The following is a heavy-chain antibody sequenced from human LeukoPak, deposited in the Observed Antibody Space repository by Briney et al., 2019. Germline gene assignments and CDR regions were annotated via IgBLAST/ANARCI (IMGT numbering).Heavy chain of an antibody. V-gene: IGHV3-74*01. CDR2: INSDGSST. D-gene: IGHD4-17*01. Sequence: WVXXXXXXGLVWVSRINSDGSSTTSADSVKGRFTISRDNAKNTLYLQMNSLRAEDTAVYYCAKGGATVIDYWGQGTLVTVSS. CDR3: AKGGATVIDY. J-gene: IGHJ4*02.